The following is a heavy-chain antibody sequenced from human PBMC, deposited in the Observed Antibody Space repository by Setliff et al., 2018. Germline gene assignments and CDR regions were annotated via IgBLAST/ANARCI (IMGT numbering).Heavy chain of an antibody. CDR2: IYHRGRT. V-gene: IGHV4-38-2*01. J-gene: IGHJ3*01. D-gene: IGHD1-1*01. Sequence: SETLSLTCDVSGISITSGHYWGWIRQPPRKGLEWIATIYHRGRTYYNPSLDSRVTISLDTSKNQYSLRLRSVTAADTAVYYCASPRRDDLDTPFDAFDLWGQGTKVTV. CDR1: GISITSGHY. CDR3: ASPRRDDLDTPFDAFDL.